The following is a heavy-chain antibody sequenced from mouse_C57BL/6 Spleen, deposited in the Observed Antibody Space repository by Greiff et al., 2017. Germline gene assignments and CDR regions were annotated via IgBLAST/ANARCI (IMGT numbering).Heavy chain of an antibody. CDR3: ARGGYDAYAMDY. D-gene: IGHD2-14*01. J-gene: IGHJ4*01. V-gene: IGHV5-4*03. CDR2: ISDGGSYT. CDR1: GFTFSSYA. Sequence: EVKLVESGGGLVKPGGSLKLSCAASGFTFSSYAMSWVRQTPEKRLEWVATISDGGSYTYYPDNVKGRFTISRDTAKNNLYLQMSHLKSDETAMYYCARGGYDAYAMDYWGQGTLVTVSS.